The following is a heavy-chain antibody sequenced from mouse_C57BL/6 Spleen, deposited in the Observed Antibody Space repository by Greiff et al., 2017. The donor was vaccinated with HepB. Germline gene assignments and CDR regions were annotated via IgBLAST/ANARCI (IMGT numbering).Heavy chain of an antibody. CDR3: ARSDGYYAAWFAY. V-gene: IGHV2-9-1*01. CDR2: IWTGGGT. D-gene: IGHD2-3*01. J-gene: IGHJ3*01. Sequence: VQGVESGPGLVAPSQSLSITCTVSGFSLTSYAISWVRQPPGKGLEWLGVIWTGGGTNYNSALKSRLSISKDNSKSEVFLKMNSLQTDDTARYYCARSDGYYAAWFAYWGQGTLVTVSA. CDR1: GFSLTSYA.